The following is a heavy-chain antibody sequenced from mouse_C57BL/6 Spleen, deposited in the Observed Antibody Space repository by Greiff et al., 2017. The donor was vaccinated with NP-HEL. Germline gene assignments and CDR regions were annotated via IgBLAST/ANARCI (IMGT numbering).Heavy chain of an antibody. Sequence: EVHLVESEGGLVQPGSSMKLSCTASGFTFSDYYMAWVRQVPEKGLEWVANINYDGSSTYYLDSLKSRFIISRDNAKNILYLQMSSLKSEDTATYYCAREKLGHAMDYWGQGTSVTVSS. CDR1: GFTFSDYY. V-gene: IGHV5-16*01. CDR2: INYDGSST. CDR3: AREKLGHAMDY. D-gene: IGHD4-1*01. J-gene: IGHJ4*01.